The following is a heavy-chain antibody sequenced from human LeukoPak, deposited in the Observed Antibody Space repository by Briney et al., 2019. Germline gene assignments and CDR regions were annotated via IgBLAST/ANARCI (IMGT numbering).Heavy chain of an antibody. Sequence: GGSLRLSCAASGFTFSSYSMNWVRQAPGKGLEWVSYISSSSSTIYYADSVKGRFTISRDNAKNSLYLRMNSLRAEDTAVYYCARDEDYYDSSGWDYWGQGTLVTVSS. CDR1: GFTFSSYS. CDR2: ISSSSSTI. V-gene: IGHV3-48*04. J-gene: IGHJ4*02. CDR3: ARDEDYYDSSGWDY. D-gene: IGHD3-22*01.